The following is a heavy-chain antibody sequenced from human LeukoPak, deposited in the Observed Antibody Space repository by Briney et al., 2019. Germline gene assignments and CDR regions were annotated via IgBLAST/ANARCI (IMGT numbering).Heavy chain of an antibody. V-gene: IGHV3-30-3*01. J-gene: IGHJ4*02. CDR2: ISYDGSNK. D-gene: IGHD3-9*01. CDR3: ARESEHYDILTGYYSPYFDY. CDR1: GFTFSSYA. Sequence: PGGSLRLSCAASGFTFSSYAMHWVRQAPGKGLEWVAVISYDGSNKYYADSVKGRFTISRDNAKNSLYLQMNSLRDEDTAVYCCARESEHYDILTGYYSPYFDYWGQGTLVTVSS.